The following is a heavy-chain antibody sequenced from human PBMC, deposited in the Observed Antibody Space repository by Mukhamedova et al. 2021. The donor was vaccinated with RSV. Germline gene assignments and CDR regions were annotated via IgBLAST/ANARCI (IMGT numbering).Heavy chain of an antibody. CDR3: ARGARYGSGSYPI. J-gene: IGHJ3*02. D-gene: IGHD3-10*01. V-gene: IGHV4-61*02. Sequence: NYNPSLKSRVTISVDTSKNQFSLKLSSVTAADTAVYYCARGARYGSGSYPIWGQGTMVTVSS.